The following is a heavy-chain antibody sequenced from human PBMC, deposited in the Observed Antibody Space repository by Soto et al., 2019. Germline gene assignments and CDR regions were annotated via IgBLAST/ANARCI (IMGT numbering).Heavy chain of an antibody. V-gene: IGHV1-3*01. J-gene: IGHJ5*02. CDR3: ARVDSSGPGSFDP. Sequence: ASVKVSCKASGYTFTSYAMHWVRQAPGQRLEWMGWINAGNGNTKYSQKFQGRVTITRDTSASTAYMELSSLRSEDTAVYYCARVDSSGPGSFDPWGQGTLVTVSS. CDR1: GYTFTSYA. D-gene: IGHD6-19*01. CDR2: INAGNGNT.